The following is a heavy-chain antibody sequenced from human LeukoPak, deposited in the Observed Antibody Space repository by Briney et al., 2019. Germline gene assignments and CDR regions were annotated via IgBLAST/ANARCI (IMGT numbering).Heavy chain of an antibody. D-gene: IGHD6-19*01. CDR3: ARGLGGAVAGTWGYYYYYGMDV. CDR2: MNPNSGNT. CDR1: GYTFTSYD. Sequence: GSVKVSCKASGYTFTSYDINWVRQATGQGLEWMGWMNPNSGNTGYAQKFQGRVTMTRNTSISTAYMELSSLRSEDTAVYYCARGLGGAVAGTWGYYYYYGMDVWGQGTTVTVSS. V-gene: IGHV1-8*01. J-gene: IGHJ6*02.